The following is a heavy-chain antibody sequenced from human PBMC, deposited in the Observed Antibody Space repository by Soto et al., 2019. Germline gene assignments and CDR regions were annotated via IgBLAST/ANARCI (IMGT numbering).Heavy chain of an antibody. D-gene: IGHD3-10*01. Sequence: PGGSLRLSCAASGFTFSSYGMHWVRQAPGKGLEWVAVISYDGSNKYYADSVKGRFTISRDNSKNTLYLQMISLRAEDTAVYYCAKYLEWFGDLLSGLIDYWGQGTLVTVSS. CDR1: GFTFSSYG. CDR2: ISYDGSNK. V-gene: IGHV3-30*18. J-gene: IGHJ4*02. CDR3: AKYLEWFGDLLSGLIDY.